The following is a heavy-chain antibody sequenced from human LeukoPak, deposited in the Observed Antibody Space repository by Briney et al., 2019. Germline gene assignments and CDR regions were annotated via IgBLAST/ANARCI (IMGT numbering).Heavy chain of an antibody. CDR3: ARGRGYGDNLDY. CDR2: INPNSGGT. CDR1: GYTFTDYF. V-gene: IGHV1-2*02. D-gene: IGHD4-17*01. Sequence: GASVKVSCKASGYTFTDYFIHWVRQAPGQGLEWMGWINPNSGGTNYAQKFQGRVTMTRDTSISTAYMELSRLRSDDTAVYYCARGRGYGDNLDYWGQGTLVTVSS. J-gene: IGHJ4*02.